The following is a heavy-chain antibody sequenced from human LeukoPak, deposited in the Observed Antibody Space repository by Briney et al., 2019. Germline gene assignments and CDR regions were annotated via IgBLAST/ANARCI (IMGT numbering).Heavy chain of an antibody. D-gene: IGHD3-22*01. CDR2: ILNDGSYI. V-gene: IGHV3-21*04. CDR3: ARERRANYYDSSGLNYYFDY. Sequence: GGSLRLSCVVSGFTFSSYSTAWVRQAPGKGLECVSSILNDGSYIYYADSVKGRFTISRDNAKNSLHLEMNSLRAADTAVYYCARERRANYYDSSGLNYYFDYWGQGTLVTVSS. CDR1: GFTFSSYS. J-gene: IGHJ4*02.